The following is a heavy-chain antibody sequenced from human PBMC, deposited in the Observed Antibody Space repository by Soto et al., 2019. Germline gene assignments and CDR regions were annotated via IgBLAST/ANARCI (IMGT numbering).Heavy chain of an antibody. D-gene: IGHD6-13*01. CDR2: ISEYNGNT. CDR1: GYTFTSYG. J-gene: IGHJ4*02. Sequence: QVQLVQSGAEVKKPGASVKVSCKASGYTFTSYGIRRVRQAPGQGLEWMGWISEYNGNTNYGQKLQGRVTMNTDTSTRTVYMGMRSLRSEDTAVNFCESESSSRCQDYWGQGPSVTVSS. CDR3: ESESSSRCQDY. V-gene: IGHV1-18*01.